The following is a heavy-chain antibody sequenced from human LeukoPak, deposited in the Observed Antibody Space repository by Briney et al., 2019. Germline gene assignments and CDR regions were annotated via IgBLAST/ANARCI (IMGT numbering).Heavy chain of an antibody. CDR1: GYSFTSYW. CDR3: ARQAHPGYGDPWYFDY. CDR2: IYPGDSDT. Sequence: GESLKISCKGSGYSFTSYWIGWVRQMPGKGLEWMGIIYPGDSDTRYSPSFQGQVTISADKSISTAYLQWSSLKASDTAMYYCARQAHPGYGDPWYFDYWGQGTLVTVSS. J-gene: IGHJ4*02. V-gene: IGHV5-51*01. D-gene: IGHD4-17*01.